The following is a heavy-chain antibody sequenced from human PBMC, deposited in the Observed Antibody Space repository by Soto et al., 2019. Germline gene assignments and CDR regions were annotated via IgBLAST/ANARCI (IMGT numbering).Heavy chain of an antibody. Sequence: EVQLLESGGGLVQPGGSLRLSCAASGFTFSSYAMSWVRQAPGKGLEWVSAISGSGGSTYYADSVKGRFTISRDNSXNTLYLQMNSLRAEDTAVYYCAKNVWGITIFGGMDVWGQGTTVTVSS. J-gene: IGHJ6*02. V-gene: IGHV3-23*01. CDR3: AKNVWGITIFGGMDV. CDR2: ISGSGGST. D-gene: IGHD3-9*01. CDR1: GFTFSSYA.